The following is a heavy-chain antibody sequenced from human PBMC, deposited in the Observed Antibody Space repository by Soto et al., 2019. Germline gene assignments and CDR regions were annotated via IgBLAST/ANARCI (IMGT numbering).Heavy chain of an antibody. D-gene: IGHD2-2*01. Sequence: ASVKVSCKASGGTFSSYAISWVRQAPGQGLEWMGGIIPIFGTANYAQKFQGRVTITADESTSTAYMELSSLRSEDTAVYYCASPVDTSCYRRSRSRDCYYYYGMDVWGQGTTVTVSS. CDR1: GGTFSSYA. CDR3: ASPVDTSCYRRSRSRDCYYYYGMDV. V-gene: IGHV1-69*13. J-gene: IGHJ6*02. CDR2: IIPIFGTA.